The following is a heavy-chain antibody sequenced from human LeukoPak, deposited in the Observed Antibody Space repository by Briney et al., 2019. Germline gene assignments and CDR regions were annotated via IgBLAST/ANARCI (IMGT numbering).Heavy chain of an antibody. D-gene: IGHD6-19*01. CDR2: ISSSGRTI. CDR1: GFTISSYE. J-gene: IGHJ4*02. Sequence: PGGSLSLSCAASGFTISSYEMNWVRQAPGKGLEWVSYISSSGRTIYYADSVKGRFTISRDNAKNSLYLQMNNLRAEDTAVYYCDRGYSSGWYFGYWGQGTLVTVSS. CDR3: DRGYSSGWYFGY. V-gene: IGHV3-48*03.